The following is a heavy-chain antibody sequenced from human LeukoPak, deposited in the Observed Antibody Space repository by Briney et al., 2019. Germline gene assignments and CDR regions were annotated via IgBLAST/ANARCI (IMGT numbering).Heavy chain of an antibody. D-gene: IGHD3-10*01. Sequence: GGSLRLSCSASGFTFSSYAVHWVRQAPGKGLEYVSAISSNGGSTYYADSVKGRFTISRDNSKNTLYLQMSSLRAEDTAVYYCVKDRTMVRGVMLYYYYGMDVWGKGTTATVSS. CDR3: VKDRTMVRGVMLYYYYGMDV. V-gene: IGHV3-64D*06. J-gene: IGHJ6*04. CDR2: ISSNGGST. CDR1: GFTFSSYA.